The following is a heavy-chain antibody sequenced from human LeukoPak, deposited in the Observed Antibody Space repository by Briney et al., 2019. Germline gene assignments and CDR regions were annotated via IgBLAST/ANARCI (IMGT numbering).Heavy chain of an antibody. Sequence: GGSLRLSCAASGITFSNYWMHWVRQAPGKGLVWVSRINSDGTTTNHADSVRGRFTISRDNAKNTLYLQMNSLRVEDTAVYFCARGSSSGTHYYYYMDVWGKGTTVTVSS. D-gene: IGHD3-10*01. J-gene: IGHJ6*03. CDR2: INSDGTTT. CDR3: ARGSSSGTHYYYYMDV. V-gene: IGHV3-74*01. CDR1: GITFSNYW.